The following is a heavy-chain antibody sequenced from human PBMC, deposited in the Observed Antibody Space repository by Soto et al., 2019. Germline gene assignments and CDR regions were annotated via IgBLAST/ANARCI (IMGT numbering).Heavy chain of an antibody. CDR1: GGSISSYY. CDR3: ARGADEGSGGGKYYFAY. V-gene: IGHV4-59*01. J-gene: IGHJ4*02. D-gene: IGHD6-19*01. CDR2: IYYSGST. Sequence: SETLSLTCTVSGGSISSYYWSWIRQPPGKGLEWIGYIYYSGSTNYNPSLKSRVTISVDTSKNQFSLKLSSVTAADTAVYYWARGADEGSGGGKYYFAYGGRGTWVPVS.